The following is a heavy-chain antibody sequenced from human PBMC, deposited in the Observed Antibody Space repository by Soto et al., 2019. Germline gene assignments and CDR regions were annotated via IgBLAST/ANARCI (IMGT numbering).Heavy chain of an antibody. CDR3: ARVRGYRYGYGLFDY. Sequence: PSETLSLTCTVSGGSISSYYWSWIRQPPGKGLEWIGYIYYSGSTNYNPSLKSRVTISVDTSKNQFSLKLSSVTAADTAVYYCARVRGYRYGYGLFDYWGQGNLVTVSS. CDR2: IYYSGST. J-gene: IGHJ4*02. D-gene: IGHD5-18*01. V-gene: IGHV4-59*01. CDR1: GGSISSYY.